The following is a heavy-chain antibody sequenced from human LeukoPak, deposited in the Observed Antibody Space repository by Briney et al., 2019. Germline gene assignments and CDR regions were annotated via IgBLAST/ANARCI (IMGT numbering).Heavy chain of an antibody. CDR3: AKGGRVTTTY. Sequence: GGSLRLSCAASGFTFSIFGMHWVRQAPGKGLEWVAIIWYDGSNKYYGDSVKGRFTVSRDNSKNTLHLQVNSLRAEDTAVYYCAKGGRVTTTYWGQGTLVTVSS. V-gene: IGHV3-33*06. D-gene: IGHD4-11*01. CDR2: IWYDGSNK. CDR1: GFTFSIFG. J-gene: IGHJ4*02.